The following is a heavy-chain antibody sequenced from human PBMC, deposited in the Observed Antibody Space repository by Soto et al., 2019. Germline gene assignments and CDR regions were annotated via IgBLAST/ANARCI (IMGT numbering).Heavy chain of an antibody. CDR1: GFTFSSYA. CDR2: ISGSGGST. Sequence: EVQLLESGGGLVQPGGSLRLSCAASGFTFSSYAMSWVRQAPGKGLEWVSAISGSGGSTYYADSVKGRFTISRDNSKNTLYLQMNSLRAEDTAVYYCAKALNTAMGPHAYGMDVWGQGTTVTVSS. D-gene: IGHD5-18*01. V-gene: IGHV3-23*01. J-gene: IGHJ6*02. CDR3: AKALNTAMGPHAYGMDV.